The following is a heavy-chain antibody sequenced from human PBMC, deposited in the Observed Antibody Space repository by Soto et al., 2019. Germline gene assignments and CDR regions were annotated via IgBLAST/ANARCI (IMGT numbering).Heavy chain of an antibody. V-gene: IGHV3-30*03. Sequence: VQLVESGGGVVQTGRSLRLSCVASGFAFGNYGLHWVRQPPGKGLEWVASILYDGSDKFYADSVKGRFTVSRDDSKKTFYVQMDSLRADDTAVYFCARWGEVSHNPGGNYYYGMDVWGQGTTVTVSS. CDR3: ARWGEVSHNPGGNYYYGMDV. CDR2: ILYDGSDK. CDR1: GFAFGNYG. J-gene: IGHJ6*02. D-gene: IGHD3-16*01.